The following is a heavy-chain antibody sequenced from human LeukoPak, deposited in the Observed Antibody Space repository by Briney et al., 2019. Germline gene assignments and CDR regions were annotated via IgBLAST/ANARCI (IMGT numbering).Heavy chain of an antibody. V-gene: IGHV3-53*01. CDR1: GFTVSSNY. CDR2: IYSGGST. J-gene: IGHJ4*02. CDR3: ARGQNYYDSSGPATYYFVY. Sequence: GGSLRLSCAASGFTVSSNYMSWVRQAPGKGLEWVSVIYSGGSTYYADSVKGRFTISRDNAKNSLSLQMNSLRVEDTAVFYCARGQNYYDSSGPATYYFVYWGQGTLVTVSS. D-gene: IGHD3-22*01.